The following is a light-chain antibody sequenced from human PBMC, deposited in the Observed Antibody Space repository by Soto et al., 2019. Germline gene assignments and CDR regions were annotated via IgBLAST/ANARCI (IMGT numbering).Light chain of an antibody. CDR3: QQYGSSSWT. J-gene: IGKJ1*01. Sequence: ELVLTQSPGTLSLSPGARATLACRASQSVSSSYLAWYQQKPCQAPRLLIYGASSRATGIPDRFSGSGSGTDFTLTISRLEPEDFAVYYCQQYGSSSWTFGQGTKVEIK. V-gene: IGKV3-20*01. CDR1: QSVSSSY. CDR2: GAS.